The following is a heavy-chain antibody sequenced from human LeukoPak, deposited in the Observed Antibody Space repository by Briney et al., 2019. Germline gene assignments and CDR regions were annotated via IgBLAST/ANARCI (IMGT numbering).Heavy chain of an antibody. J-gene: IGHJ4*02. Sequence: PSETLSLTCTVSGGSISSYYWSWIRQPPGKGLEWIGYIYYSGSTNYNPSLKSRVTISVDTSKNQFSLKLSSVTAADTAVYYCASAYLAGSGRYYFYYFDYWGQGTLVTVSS. CDR2: IYYSGST. D-gene: IGHD3-10*01. V-gene: IGHV4-59*01. CDR1: GGSISSYY. CDR3: ASAYLAGSGRYYFYYFDY.